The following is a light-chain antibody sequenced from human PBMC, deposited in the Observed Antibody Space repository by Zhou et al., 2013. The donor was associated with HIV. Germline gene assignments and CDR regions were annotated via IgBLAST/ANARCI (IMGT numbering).Light chain of an antibody. J-gene: IGKJ4*01. CDR3: QQRLIWPPLT. CDR1: QSVSSNC. CDR2: DAS. V-gene: IGKV3D-20*02. Sequence: PGERATLSYRVSQSVSSNCLAWSRQKPGQAPWLLIYDASIRATGVPARFRGSGSGTNFTLTISSLEPEDVAVYYCQQRLIWPPLTFGGGTKVEMK.